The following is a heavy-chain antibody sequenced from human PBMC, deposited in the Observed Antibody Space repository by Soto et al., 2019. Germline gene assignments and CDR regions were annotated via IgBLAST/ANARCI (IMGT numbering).Heavy chain of an antibody. CDR1: GFTFSSYA. CDR3: AKAFPLWFGEPMAGRPDY. D-gene: IGHD3-10*01. J-gene: IGHJ4*02. CDR2: ISGSGGST. Sequence: EVQLLESGGGLVQPGGSLRLSCAASGFTFSSYAMSWVRQAPGKGLEWVSAISGSGGSTYYADSVKGRFTISRDNSKNTLYLQMNSLRAEDTAVYYCAKAFPLWFGEPMAGRPDYWGQGTLVTVSS. V-gene: IGHV3-23*01.